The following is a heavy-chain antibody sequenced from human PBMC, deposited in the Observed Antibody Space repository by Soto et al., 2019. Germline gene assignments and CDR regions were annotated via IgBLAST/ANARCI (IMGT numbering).Heavy chain of an antibody. CDR3: AGGPCSSTSCPLMDV. CDR1: GYTFTSYD. Sequence: ASVKVSCKASGYTFTSYDINWVRQATGQGLEWMGWMNPNSGNTGYAQKFQGRVTMTRNTSISTAYMELRSLRSDDTAVYYCAGGPCSSTSCPLMDVWGKGTTVTVSS. CDR2: MNPNSGNT. V-gene: IGHV1-8*01. J-gene: IGHJ6*04. D-gene: IGHD2-2*01.